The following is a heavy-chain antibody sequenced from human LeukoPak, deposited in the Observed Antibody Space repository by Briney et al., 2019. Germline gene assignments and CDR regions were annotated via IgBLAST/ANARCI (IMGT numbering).Heavy chain of an antibody. CDR1: GGSISSYY. CDR3: ARDLGYCSSTSCYHYYGMDV. Sequence: SETLSLTCTVSGGSISSYYWSWIRQPAGKGLEWIGRIYTSGSTNYNPSLKSRVTMSVDTSKNQFSLKLSSVTAADTAVYYCARDLGYCSSTSCYHYYGMDVWGQGTTVTVSS. V-gene: IGHV4-4*07. D-gene: IGHD2-2*01. CDR2: IYTSGST. J-gene: IGHJ6*02.